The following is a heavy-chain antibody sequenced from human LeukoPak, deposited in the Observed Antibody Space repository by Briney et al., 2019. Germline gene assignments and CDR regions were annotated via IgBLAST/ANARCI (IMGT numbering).Heavy chain of an antibody. CDR1: GYTFTGYY. CDR2: INPNSGGT. CDR3: ARGARYSGSYSSPYYFDY. V-gene: IGHV1-2*02. Sequence: ASVKVSCKASGYTFTGYYMHWVRQAPGQGLEWMGWINPNSGGTNYAQKFQGRVTMTRDTSISTAYMELSRLRSDDTAVYYCARGARYSGSYSSPYYFDYWGQGTLVTVSS. D-gene: IGHD1-26*01. J-gene: IGHJ4*02.